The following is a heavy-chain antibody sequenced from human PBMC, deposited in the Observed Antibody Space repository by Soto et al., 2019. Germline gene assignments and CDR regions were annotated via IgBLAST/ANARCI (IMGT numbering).Heavy chain of an antibody. J-gene: IGHJ5*02. Sequence: QVQLQESGPGLVKPSQTLSLTCTVSGGSISSGGYYWSWIRQHPGKGLEWIGYIYYSGSTYYNPSLKSRVTLPVDTSKNQLPPKVSSVTAADTAMYYCARGEVVVAATHNWFDPWGQGTLVTVSS. CDR3: ARGEVVVAATHNWFDP. CDR1: GGSISSGGYY. CDR2: IYYSGST. V-gene: IGHV4-31*03. D-gene: IGHD2-15*01.